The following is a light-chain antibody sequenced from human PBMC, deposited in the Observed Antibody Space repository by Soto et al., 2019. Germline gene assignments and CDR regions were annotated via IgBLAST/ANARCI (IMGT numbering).Light chain of an antibody. CDR3: QQSYTTPWT. J-gene: IGKJ1*01. CDR1: ETIKVY. V-gene: IGKV1-39*01. Sequence: DIQMTQSPSSLSASVGGRVTIRCRASETIKVYLNWYQHKPGKAPNLLIFGASNLRGGVPSRFTGSGSGTDFTLTIDRLQPEDFATYYCQQSYTTPWTFGLGTNVEIK. CDR2: GAS.